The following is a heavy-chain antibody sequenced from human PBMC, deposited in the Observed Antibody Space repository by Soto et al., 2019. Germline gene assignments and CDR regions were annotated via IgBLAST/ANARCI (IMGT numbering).Heavy chain of an antibody. Sequence: GGSLRLSCAASGFTFSSYAMHWVRQAPGKGLEWVAVISYDGSNKYYADSVKGRFTISRDNSKNTLYLQMNSLRAEDTAVYYCAREIYSGSHDDAFDIWGQGTMVTVSS. CDR3: AREIYSGSHDDAFDI. J-gene: IGHJ3*02. V-gene: IGHV3-30-3*01. D-gene: IGHD1-26*01. CDR1: GFTFSSYA. CDR2: ISYDGSNK.